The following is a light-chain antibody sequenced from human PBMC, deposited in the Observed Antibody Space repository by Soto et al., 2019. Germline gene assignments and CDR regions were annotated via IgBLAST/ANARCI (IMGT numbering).Light chain of an antibody. Sequence: EIVLTQSPATLSVSAGERATITFRASQSVSSYLTWYQHKPGQAPRRLIYSASTLRTGVPARFSGSGSGTDFTLSINSLQPEDFAVYYCQHRYSTPRTFGQGTKVDI. CDR3: QHRYSTPRT. J-gene: IGKJ1*01. V-gene: IGKV3-11*01. CDR2: SAS. CDR1: QSVSSY.